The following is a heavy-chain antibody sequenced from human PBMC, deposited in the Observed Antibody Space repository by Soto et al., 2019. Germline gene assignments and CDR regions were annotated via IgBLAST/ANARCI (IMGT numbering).Heavy chain of an antibody. J-gene: IGHJ4*02. CDR3: ARGALSIAVAGTPAPVDY. CDR1: GGSISSSSYY. CDR2: IYYSGST. D-gene: IGHD6-19*01. V-gene: IGHV4-39*01. Sequence: SETLSLTCTVSGGSISSSSYYWGWIRQPPGKGLEWIGSIYYSGSTYYNPSLKSRVTISVDTSKNQFSLKLSSVTAADTAVYYCARGALSIAVAGTPAPVDYWGQGTLVTVSS.